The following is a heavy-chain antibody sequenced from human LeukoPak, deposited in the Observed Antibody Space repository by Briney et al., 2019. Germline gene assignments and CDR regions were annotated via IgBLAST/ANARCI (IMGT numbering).Heavy chain of an antibody. CDR3: ARPYSSGYFNTFDI. Sequence: PSETLSLTCTVSGGSISSSTYYWGWIRQPPGKGLEWIGSIYYSGSTYYNPSLKSRVTISVDTSKNRFSLKLSSVTAADTAVYYCARPYSSGYFNTFDIWGQGTMVTVSS. V-gene: IGHV4-39*01. CDR2: IYYSGST. CDR1: GGSISSSTYY. D-gene: IGHD3-22*01. J-gene: IGHJ3*02.